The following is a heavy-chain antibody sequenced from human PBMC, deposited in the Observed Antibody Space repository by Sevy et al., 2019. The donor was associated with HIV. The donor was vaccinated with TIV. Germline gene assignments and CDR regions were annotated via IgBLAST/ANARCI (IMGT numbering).Heavy chain of an antibody. CDR2: FDPEDGET. CDR1: GYTLSGFS. Sequence: ASVKVSCKVAGYTLSGFSMRWVRQAPGKGLEWMGSFDPEDGETFYAQKFRGRVTLTEDTSTDTAYMELSSLRSEDTAVYYCATTKDYYEGSGSPFDYWGQGTLVTVSS. V-gene: IGHV1-24*01. J-gene: IGHJ4*02. CDR3: ATTKDYYEGSGSPFDY. D-gene: IGHD3-22*01.